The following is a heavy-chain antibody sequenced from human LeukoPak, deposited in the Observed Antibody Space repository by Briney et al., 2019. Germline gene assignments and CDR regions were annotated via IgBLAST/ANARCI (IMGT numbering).Heavy chain of an antibody. J-gene: IGHJ4*02. Sequence: LETLSLTCAVYGGSFSGYYWSWIRQPPGKGLEWIGEINHSGSTNYNPSLKSRVTISVDTSKNQFSLKLSSVTAADTAVYYCARGYYYDSSGYKRFDYWGQGTLVTVSS. CDR1: GGSFSGYY. V-gene: IGHV4-34*01. CDR2: INHSGST. D-gene: IGHD3-22*01. CDR3: ARGYYYDSSGYKRFDY.